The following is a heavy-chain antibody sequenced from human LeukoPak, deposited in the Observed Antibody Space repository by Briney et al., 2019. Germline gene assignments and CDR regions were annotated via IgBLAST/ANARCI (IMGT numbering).Heavy chain of an antibody. J-gene: IGHJ4*02. Sequence: PSETLSLTCAVYGGSFSGYYWSWFRQPPGKGLEWFGEINHSGSTNYNPSLKSRVTISVDTSKNQFSLKLSSVTAADTAVYYCARGRIAVARTRDYFDYWGQGTLVTVSS. CDR1: GGSFSGYY. D-gene: IGHD6-19*01. V-gene: IGHV4-34*01. CDR3: ARGRIAVARTRDYFDY. CDR2: INHSGST.